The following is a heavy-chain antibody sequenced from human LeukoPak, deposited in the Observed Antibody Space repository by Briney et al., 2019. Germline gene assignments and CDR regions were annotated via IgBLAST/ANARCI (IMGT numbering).Heavy chain of an antibody. D-gene: IGHD1-26*01. CDR3: ARLASGSYGPLTPFDY. Sequence: SSETLSLTCTVSGXSISSYYWSWIRQPPGKGLEWIGDIYYSGSTNYNPSLKSRVTISVDTSKNQFSLRLSSVTAADTAVYYSARLASGSYGPLTPFDYWGQGTLVTVSS. V-gene: IGHV4-59*08. J-gene: IGHJ4*02. CDR2: IYYSGST. CDR1: GXSISSYY.